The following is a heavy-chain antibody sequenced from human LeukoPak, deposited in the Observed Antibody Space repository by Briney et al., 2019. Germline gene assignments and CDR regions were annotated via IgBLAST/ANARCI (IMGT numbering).Heavy chain of an antibody. CDR1: GGSISSYQ. J-gene: IGHJ4*02. D-gene: IGHD4-23*01. CDR3: ARVGVDYSGNIIKYFFDY. V-gene: IGHV4-59*01. Sequence: PSETLSPTCTVSGGSISSYQWGWIRQPPGKGLEWIGNIYYSGSANYNPSLKSRVTISVDTSKNQFSLKLSPVTAADTAVYYCARVGVDYSGNIIKYFFDYWGQGTLVTVSS. CDR2: IYYSGSA.